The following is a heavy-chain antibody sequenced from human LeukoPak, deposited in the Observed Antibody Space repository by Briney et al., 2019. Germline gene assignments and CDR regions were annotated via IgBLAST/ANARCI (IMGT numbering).Heavy chain of an antibody. D-gene: IGHD4-17*01. CDR2: IRSSGDLR. CDR1: GFTFSSSD. Sequence: PGGSLRLSCTAASGFTFSSSDMNWVRQAPGKGLEWISYIRSSGDLRYYAESVKGRFSISRDNAKNSLFLQMNSLRVEDTAIYYCARGQDGYDYGDHGWFDPWGQGTLVTVSS. CDR3: ARGQDGYDYGDHGWFDP. V-gene: IGHV3-48*03. J-gene: IGHJ5*02.